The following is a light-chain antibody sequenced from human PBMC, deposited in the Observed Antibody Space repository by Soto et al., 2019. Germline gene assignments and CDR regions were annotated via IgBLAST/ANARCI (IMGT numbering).Light chain of an antibody. Sequence: QMTQSPSSLSASVGARVTITCRASQSISSYLNWYQQKPGKAPTLLIYAASSLQSGVPSRFSGSVSGTDFTLTISSLQPEEFATYYCQQSYRTSFGQGTKLEIK. J-gene: IGKJ2*01. CDR1: QSISSY. CDR2: AAS. V-gene: IGKV1-39*01. CDR3: QQSYRTS.